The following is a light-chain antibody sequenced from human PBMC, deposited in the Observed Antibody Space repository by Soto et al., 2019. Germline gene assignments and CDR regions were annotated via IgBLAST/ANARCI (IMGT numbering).Light chain of an antibody. CDR3: CAYSTSGTNV. J-gene: IGLJ1*01. V-gene: IGLV2-14*03. CDR1: SSDVGSYDY. Sequence: QSALTQPASVSGSPGQSITFSCTGTSSDVGSYDYVSWHQQHPGKAPKLIIYDVNNRPSGVPSRFSGSKSGNTASLIISGLQTEDEADYYCCAYSTSGTNVFGTGTKVPVL. CDR2: DVN.